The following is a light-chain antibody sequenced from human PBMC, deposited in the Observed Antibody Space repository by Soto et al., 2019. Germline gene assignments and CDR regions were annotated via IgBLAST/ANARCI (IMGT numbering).Light chain of an antibody. CDR1: QSVSSN. J-gene: IGKJ1*01. CDR2: GAS. CDR3: QQYNSYSRT. Sequence: EIVMTQSPATLSVSPGERATLSCRASQSVSSNLAWYQQKPGQAPRLLIYGASTRATGIPARFSGSGSGTDFTLTISRLEPEDFATYYCQQYNSYSRTFGQGTKVDIK. V-gene: IGKV3-15*01.